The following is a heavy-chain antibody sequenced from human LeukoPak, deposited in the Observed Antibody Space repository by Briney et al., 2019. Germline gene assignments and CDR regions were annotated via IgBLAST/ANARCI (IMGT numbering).Heavy chain of an antibody. CDR2: IIPIFGTA. Sequence: ASVKVSCKASGGTFSSYAISWVRQAPGQGLEWMGGIIPIFGTANYAQKFQGRVTITADESTSTAYMELSSLRFEDTAVYYCARVGGWDHYYFDYWGQGTLVTVSS. V-gene: IGHV1-69*13. CDR1: GGTFSSYA. J-gene: IGHJ4*02. CDR3: ARVGGWDHYYFDY. D-gene: IGHD6-19*01.